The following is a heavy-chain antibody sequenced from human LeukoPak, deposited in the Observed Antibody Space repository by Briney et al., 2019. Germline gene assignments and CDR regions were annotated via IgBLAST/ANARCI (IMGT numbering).Heavy chain of an antibody. CDR1: GLTFSGSA. D-gene: IGHD2-2*01. Sequence: GGSMRLSCAASGLTFSGSAMHWVRQASGKGLEWVGRIRSKTNSYATAYAASVKGRFTLSRDDSKNTAYLQMNSLKTEDTAVYYCTRHSAAAPDYWGQGTLVTVSS. CDR2: IRSKTNSYAT. CDR3: TRHSAAAPDY. V-gene: IGHV3-73*01. J-gene: IGHJ4*02.